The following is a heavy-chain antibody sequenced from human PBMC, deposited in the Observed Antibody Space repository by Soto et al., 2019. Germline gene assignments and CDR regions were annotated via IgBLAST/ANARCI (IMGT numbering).Heavy chain of an antibody. CDR2: IYYSGST. D-gene: IGHD4-17*01. CDR3: ARDPYGDYLDY. Sequence: SETLSLTCTVSGGSISSYYWSWIRQPPGKGLEWIGYIYYSGSTNYNPSLKSRVTISVDTSKNQFSLKLSSVTAADTAVYYCARDPYGDYLDYWGQGTLVTVSS. V-gene: IGHV4-59*01. CDR1: GGSISSYY. J-gene: IGHJ4*02.